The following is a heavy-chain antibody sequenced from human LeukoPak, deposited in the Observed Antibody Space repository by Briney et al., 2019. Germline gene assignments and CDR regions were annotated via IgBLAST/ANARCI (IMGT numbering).Heavy chain of an antibody. CDR2: IRYDGSDK. CDR3: AKSIAVAGLAGGRTFDY. D-gene: IGHD6-19*01. J-gene: IGHJ4*02. V-gene: IGHV3-30*02. Sequence: IRYDGSDKYYADSVKGRFTISRDNSKNTLYLQMNSLRAEDTAVYYCAKSIAVAGLAGGRTFDYWGQGTLVTVSS.